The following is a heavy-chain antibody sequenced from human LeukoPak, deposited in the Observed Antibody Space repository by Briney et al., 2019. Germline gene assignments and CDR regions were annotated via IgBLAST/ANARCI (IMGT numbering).Heavy chain of an antibody. CDR2: INHSGST. CDR3: ARGYDSSGYVFRSTNYYFDY. CDR1: GGSFSGYY. Sequence: SETLSLTCAVYGGSFSGYYWSWIRQPPGKGLEWIGEINHSGSTNYNPSLKSRVTISVDTSKNQFSLKLSSVTAADMAVYYCARGYDSSGYVFRSTNYYFDYWGQGTLVTVSS. V-gene: IGHV4-34*01. J-gene: IGHJ4*02. D-gene: IGHD3-22*01.